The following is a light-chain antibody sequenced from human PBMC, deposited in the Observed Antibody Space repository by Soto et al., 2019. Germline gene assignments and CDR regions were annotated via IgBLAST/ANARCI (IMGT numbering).Light chain of an antibody. J-gene: IGLJ2*01. V-gene: IGLV2-14*01. Sequence: QSALTQPASVSGSPGQSITISCTGTSSDVGGYNYVSWYQQHPGKAPKFMIYEVSNRPSGVSNRFSGSKSGNTASLTISGLQAEDEADYYCSSYTSSSTVVFGGGTQLIVL. CDR3: SSYTSSSTVV. CDR1: SSDVGGYNY. CDR2: EVS.